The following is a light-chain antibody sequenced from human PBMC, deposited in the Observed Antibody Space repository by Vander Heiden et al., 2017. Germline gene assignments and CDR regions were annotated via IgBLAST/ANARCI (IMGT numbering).Light chain of an antibody. CDR2: KDN. CDR3: QSADSSGIYLI. J-gene: IGLJ2*01. V-gene: IGLV3-25*03. Sequence: SCELTQSPSVSVSAGQTARITCSGDALPFQHAYWYQQKPGQAPLLVIYKDNERPSGIPERFSGSNSGTTVTLTINGVQAEDEADYYCQSADSSGIYLIFGAGTKVTVL. CDR1: ALPFQH.